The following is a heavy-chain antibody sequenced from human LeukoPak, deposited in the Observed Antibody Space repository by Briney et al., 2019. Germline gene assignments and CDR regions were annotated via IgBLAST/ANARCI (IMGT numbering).Heavy chain of an antibody. CDR3: ARILYASFRYYYYMDV. Sequence: SETLSLTCTVSGGSISSYYWSWIRQPPGKGLEWIGYIYYSGSTNYNPSLKSRVTISVDTSKNQFSLKLSSVTAADTAVYYCARILYASFRYYYYMDVWGKGTTVTVSS. J-gene: IGHJ6*03. D-gene: IGHD2-8*01. CDR2: IYYSGST. V-gene: IGHV4-59*01. CDR1: GGSISSYY.